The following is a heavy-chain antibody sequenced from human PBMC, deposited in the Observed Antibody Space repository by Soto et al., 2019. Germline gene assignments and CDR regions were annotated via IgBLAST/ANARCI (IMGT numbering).Heavy chain of an antibody. Sequence: ASVKVSCKASGYTFTSYGISWVRQAPGQGLEWMGWISAHNDNTNYAQKVQGRVTVTRDTSTSTAYMELRNLRSDDTAVYYCARGRYGDYWGQGALVTVSS. CDR3: ARGRYGDY. CDR1: GYTFTSYG. J-gene: IGHJ4*02. D-gene: IGHD1-1*01. CDR2: ISAHNDNT. V-gene: IGHV1-18*01.